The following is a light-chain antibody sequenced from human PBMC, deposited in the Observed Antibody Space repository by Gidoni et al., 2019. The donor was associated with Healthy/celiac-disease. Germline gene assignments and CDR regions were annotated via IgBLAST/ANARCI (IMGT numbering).Light chain of an antibody. CDR3: QQRSNWPPLT. V-gene: IGKV3-11*01. Sequence: EIVLTQSPATLSLSPGERATLPCRASQSVSSSLAWYQQKPGQAPRLLIYDASSGSGTDFTLTISSLEPEDFAVYYCQQRSNWPPLTFGGGTKVEIK. CDR1: QSVSSS. J-gene: IGKJ4*01. CDR2: DAS.